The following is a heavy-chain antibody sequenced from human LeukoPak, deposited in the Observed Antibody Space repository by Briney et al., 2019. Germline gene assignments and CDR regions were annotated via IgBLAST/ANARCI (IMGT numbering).Heavy chain of an antibody. CDR1: GFTFSSYS. Sequence: GGSLRLSCAASGFTFSSYSMNWVRQAPGKGLEWVSYISSSSSTIYYADSVKGRFTISRDNAKNSLYLQMNSLRAEDTAVYYCARDRHRWLHAFDIWGQGTMVTVSS. CDR2: ISSSSSTI. D-gene: IGHD3-22*01. V-gene: IGHV3-48*01. CDR3: ARDRHRWLHAFDI. J-gene: IGHJ3*02.